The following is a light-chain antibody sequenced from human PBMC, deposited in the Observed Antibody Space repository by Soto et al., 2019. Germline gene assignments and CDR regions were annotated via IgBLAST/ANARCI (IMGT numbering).Light chain of an antibody. CDR1: QSVSSSY. CDR3: QQYGSSSLYT. CDR2: GAS. V-gene: IGKV3-20*01. J-gene: IGKJ2*01. Sequence: EIVLTQSPGTLSLSPGERATLSCRASQSVSSSYLAWYQQKPGQAPRLLIYGASSRATGIPDRFSGSGSGPDFTLTISRLEPEDFAVYYCQQYGSSSLYTFGQGTKLEIK.